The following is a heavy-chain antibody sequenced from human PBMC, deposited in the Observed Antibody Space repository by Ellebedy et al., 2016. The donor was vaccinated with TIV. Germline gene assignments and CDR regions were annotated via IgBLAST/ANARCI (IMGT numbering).Heavy chain of an antibody. J-gene: IGHJ4*02. V-gene: IGHV1-18*01. D-gene: IGHD7-27*01. CDR3: ARDATGNYSDF. CDR2: ISTYSDYT. Sequence: AASVKVSCKASGYTFVNYGISWVRPASGQGLEWKGWISTYSDYTNYAQNLQGRVTMTTDTSTSTAYMELRSLTSEDTAVYYCARDATGNYSDFWGRGTLVTVSS. CDR1: GYTFVNYG.